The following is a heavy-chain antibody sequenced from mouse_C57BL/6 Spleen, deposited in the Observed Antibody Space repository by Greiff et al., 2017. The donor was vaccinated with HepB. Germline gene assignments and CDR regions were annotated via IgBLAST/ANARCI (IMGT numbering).Heavy chain of an antibody. V-gene: IGHV1-26*01. CDR1: GYTFTDYY. CDR3: ALYYDYVWFAY. Sequence: EVQLQQSGPELVKPGASVKISCKASGYTFTDYYMNWVKQSHGKSLEWIGDINPNNGGTSYNQKFKGKATLTVDKSSSTAYMQLRSLTSEDSAVYYFALYYDYVWFAYWGQGTLVTVS. J-gene: IGHJ3*01. D-gene: IGHD2-4*01. CDR2: INPNNGGT.